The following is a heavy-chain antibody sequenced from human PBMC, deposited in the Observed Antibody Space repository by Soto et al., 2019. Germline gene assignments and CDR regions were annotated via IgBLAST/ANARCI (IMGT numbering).Heavy chain of an antibody. J-gene: IGHJ5*02. CDR2: ILYDGSNK. V-gene: IGHV3-30-3*01. CDR1: EFTFSNFA. CDR3: ARDRGGFNWFDP. Sequence: QVQLVESGGGVVQPGRSLRLSCEASEFTFSNFAMHWVRQAPGKGLEWVAVILYDGSNKYYADSVKGRFTISRDNSKSTLYLQMNSLSTEDTAVYYCARDRGGFNWFDPWGQGTLVTVSS. D-gene: IGHD6-25*01.